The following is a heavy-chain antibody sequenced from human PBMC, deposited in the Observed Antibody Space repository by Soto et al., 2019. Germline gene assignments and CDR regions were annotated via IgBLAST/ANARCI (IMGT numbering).Heavy chain of an antibody. CDR2: INPSGDTT. D-gene: IGHD3-10*01. CDR1: GYSVTSYY. CDR3: ASLGSWFGEPWRGQYFDF. Sequence: QVQLVQSGAEVRKPGASVKVSCKASGYSVTSYYIHWVRQAPGQGLEWMGIINPSGDTTTYAQRFQGRVTMTSDTSTNTIFMGLSSLTSEDTAVYFWASLGSWFGEPWRGQYFDFWGQGTLVTVSS. V-gene: IGHV1-46*03. J-gene: IGHJ4*02.